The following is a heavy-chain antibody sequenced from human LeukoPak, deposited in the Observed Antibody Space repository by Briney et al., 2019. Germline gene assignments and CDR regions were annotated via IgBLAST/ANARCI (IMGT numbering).Heavy chain of an antibody. Sequence: SETLSLTCTVSGGSISSSSYYWGWIRQPPGKGLEWIGSIYYSGSAYYNPSLKSRVTISVDTSKNQFSLKLSSVTAADTAVYYCARVRSDDSSGYYFIDYWGQGTLVTVSS. V-gene: IGHV4-39*07. CDR1: GGSISSSSYY. CDR2: IYYSGSA. CDR3: ARVRSDDSSGYYFIDY. J-gene: IGHJ4*02. D-gene: IGHD3-22*01.